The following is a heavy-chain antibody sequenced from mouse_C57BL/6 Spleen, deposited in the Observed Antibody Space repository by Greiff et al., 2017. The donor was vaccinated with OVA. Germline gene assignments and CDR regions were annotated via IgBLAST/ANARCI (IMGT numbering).Heavy chain of an antibody. Sequence: VQLQQSGPELVKPGASVKISCKASGYTFTDYYMNWVKQSHGKSLEWIGDINPNNGGTSYNQKFKGKATLTVDKSSSTAYMELRSLTSEDSAVYYCARSIHYGSSHYAMDYWGQGTSVTVSS. CDR2: INPNNGGT. J-gene: IGHJ4*01. CDR1: GYTFTDYY. V-gene: IGHV1-26*01. CDR3: ARSIHYGSSHYAMDY. D-gene: IGHD1-1*01.